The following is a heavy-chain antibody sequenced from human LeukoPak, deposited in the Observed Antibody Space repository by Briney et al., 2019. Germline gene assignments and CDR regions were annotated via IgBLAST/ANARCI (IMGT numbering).Heavy chain of an antibody. V-gene: IGHV3-48*03. CDR1: GRTFSSYE. J-gene: IGHJ6*02. CDR3: ERGDGYCSSTSCYAGPSYGLDV. Sequence: PGGSLRLSCAASGRTFSSYEFNWVRQPPGKGLEWVSYISSSGRTIFYADSVKGLFTISRDNAKNSLYLQMNSLRAEDTALYHCERGDGYCSSTSCYAGPSYGLDVWGQGTTVTVSS. CDR2: ISSSGRTI. D-gene: IGHD2-2*03.